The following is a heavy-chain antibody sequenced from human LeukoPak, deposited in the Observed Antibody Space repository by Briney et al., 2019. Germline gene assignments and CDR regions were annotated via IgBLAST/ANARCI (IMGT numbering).Heavy chain of an antibody. CDR1: AYTFTSDG. J-gene: IGHJ4*02. D-gene: IGHD6-19*01. Sequence: ASLKVSCKTSAYTFTSDGITWVRQAPGQGLEWMGWISAHNGNTNYAQKLQGRVTMTTDISTTTAYMELRSLSSDDTAVYYCARGGAYSSDWYVDYWGQGTLVTVSS. V-gene: IGHV1-18*01. CDR3: ARGGAYSSDWYVDY. CDR2: ISAHNGNT.